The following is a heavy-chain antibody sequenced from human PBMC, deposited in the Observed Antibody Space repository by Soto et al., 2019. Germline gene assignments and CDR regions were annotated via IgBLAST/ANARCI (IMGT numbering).Heavy chain of an antibody. CDR1: GFTCSSHE. Sequence: PGGSLRLSCAASGFTCSSHEMSWVRQAPGKGLEWVSSIRVAGSTHHPDSLRGPFSISRDNSKYTLFLQVNNLTAGDTAVYYCAKATATGGGAFDICGRGTRGTVSS. V-gene: IGHV3-23*01. J-gene: IGHJ3*02. CDR3: AKATATGGGAFDI. D-gene: IGHD2-8*02. CDR2: IRVAGST.